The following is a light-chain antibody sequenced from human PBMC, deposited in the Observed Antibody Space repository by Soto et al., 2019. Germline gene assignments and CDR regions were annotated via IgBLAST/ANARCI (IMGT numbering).Light chain of an antibody. J-gene: IGLJ3*02. CDR1: SHDVGGYNY. V-gene: IGLV2-14*01. CDR3: ISYTSSSTWV. CDR2: EVS. Sequence: QSALTQPASVSGSPGQSITISCTGTSHDVGGYNYVSWYQQHPGKVPKLMIYEVSNRPSGVSDRFSGSRSGNTASLTISGLQAEDESDYYCISYTSSSTWVFGGGTKVTVL.